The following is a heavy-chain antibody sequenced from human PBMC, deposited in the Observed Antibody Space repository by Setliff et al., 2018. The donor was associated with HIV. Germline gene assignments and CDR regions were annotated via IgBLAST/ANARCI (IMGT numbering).Heavy chain of an antibody. D-gene: IGHD2-21*02. Sequence: SETLSLTCTVSGYSINSSHFWGWIRQPPGKGLEWVGSIYHSGNTHYNPSLKSRVTISIDTSKNQFSLKLTSVTSADTAVYYCAREVDVVTTSGAFDIWGQGTMVTVSS. V-gene: IGHV4-38-2*02. CDR1: GYSINSSHF. CDR2: IYHSGNT. J-gene: IGHJ3*02. CDR3: AREVDVVTTSGAFDI.